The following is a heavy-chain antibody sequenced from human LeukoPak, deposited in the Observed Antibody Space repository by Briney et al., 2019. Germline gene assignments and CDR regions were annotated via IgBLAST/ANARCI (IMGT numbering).Heavy chain of an antibody. V-gene: IGHV1-8*01. CDR1: GYTFTSCD. CDR2: MNPNSGNT. Sequence: ASVKDSCKASGYTFTSCDINWVRQATEQGLEWIGWMNPNSGNTGYGQSFQGRVTMTRDNSISTAYMELSNLRSEDTAIYYSTRGSSGRRDYWGQGTLVTVSS. J-gene: IGHJ4*02. CDR3: TRGSSGRRDY. D-gene: IGHD6-19*01.